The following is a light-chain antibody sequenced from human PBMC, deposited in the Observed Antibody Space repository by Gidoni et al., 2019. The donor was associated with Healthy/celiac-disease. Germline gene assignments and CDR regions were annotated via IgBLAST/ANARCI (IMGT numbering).Light chain of an antibody. V-gene: IGKV3-15*01. CDR1: QSVSSN. CDR3: QQYNNWPPGWT. Sequence: EIVMTQSQATLSVSPGERATLSCRASQSVSSNLAWYQQKPGQAPRLLIYGASTSATGIPARFSGSGSGTEFTLTISSLQSEDFAVYYCQQYNNWPPGWTFGQGTKVEIK. J-gene: IGKJ1*01. CDR2: GAS.